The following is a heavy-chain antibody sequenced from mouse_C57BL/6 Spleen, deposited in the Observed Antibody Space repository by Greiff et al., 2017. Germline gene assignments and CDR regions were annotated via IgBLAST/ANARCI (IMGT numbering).Heavy chain of an antibody. D-gene: IGHD1-1*01. CDR1: GYTFTDYN. CDR2: FNPNNGGT. Sequence: VQLQQSGPELVKPGASVTMSCKASGYTFTDYNMHWVKQSHGKSLEWIGYFNPNNGGTSYNQKFKGKATLTVNKSSSTAYMELHRLTSEDSAVYYCARVGYGENYAMDYWGQGTSVTVSS. V-gene: IGHV1-22*01. CDR3: ARVGYGENYAMDY. J-gene: IGHJ4*01.